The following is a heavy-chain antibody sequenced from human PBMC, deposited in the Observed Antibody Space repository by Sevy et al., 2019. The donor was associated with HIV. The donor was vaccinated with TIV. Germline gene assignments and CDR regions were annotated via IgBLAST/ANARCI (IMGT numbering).Heavy chain of an antibody. V-gene: IGHV3-48*01. CDR2: ISSSSSTI. CDR3: ARVGGCTSSYYSLFDP. CDR1: GFTFSSYS. J-gene: IGHJ5*02. D-gene: IGHD2-2*01. Sequence: GGSLRLSCAASGFTFSSYSMNWVRQAPGKGLEWVSYISSSSSTIYYADSVKGRSTISRDNAKNSLYLQMNSLRAEDTAVYYCARVGGCTSSYYSLFDPWGQGTLVTVSS.